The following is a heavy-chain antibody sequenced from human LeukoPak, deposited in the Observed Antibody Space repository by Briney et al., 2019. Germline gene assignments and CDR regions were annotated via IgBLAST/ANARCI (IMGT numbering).Heavy chain of an antibody. V-gene: IGHV3-7*02. CDR3: AKCGSGSNFDY. CDR1: GFTFSSYW. D-gene: IGHD3-10*01. Sequence: PGGSLRLSCAASGFTFSSYWMSWVRQTPGKGLEWVAHLNQDGSERYYVDSVKGRFTISRENAKNSLYLQRNSLRAEDTAVYYCAKCGSGSNFDYWGQGILVTVSS. J-gene: IGHJ4*02. CDR2: LNQDGSER.